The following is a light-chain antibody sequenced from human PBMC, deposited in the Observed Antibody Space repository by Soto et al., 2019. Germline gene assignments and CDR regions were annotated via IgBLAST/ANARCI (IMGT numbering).Light chain of an antibody. Sequence: IKVTQSPAALSASVRDRVTTTFWVSQCISSYLNWYQQKPGKAPKLLIYAASSLQSGVPSRFSGSGSGTDFTLTISSLQPEDFATYYCQQSYSTWTFGQGTKVDI. CDR3: QQSYSTWT. CDR1: QCISSY. J-gene: IGKJ1*01. CDR2: AAS. V-gene: IGKV1-39*01.